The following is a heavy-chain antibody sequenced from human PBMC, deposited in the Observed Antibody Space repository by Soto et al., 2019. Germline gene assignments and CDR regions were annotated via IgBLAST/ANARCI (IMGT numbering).Heavy chain of an antibody. CDR2: ISYDGNIK. D-gene: IGHD5-12*01. V-gene: IGHV3-30-3*01. CDR1: GFSFSSHG. CDR3: ARALALRYYFDF. Sequence: GGSLRLSCVVSGFSFSSHGMHWVRQAPGKGLEWLTVISYDGNIKYYADSVKGRFTVSRDNSKNTLSLQLNSLRDEDTALYYCARALALRYYFDFWGQGTLVTVSS. J-gene: IGHJ4*02.